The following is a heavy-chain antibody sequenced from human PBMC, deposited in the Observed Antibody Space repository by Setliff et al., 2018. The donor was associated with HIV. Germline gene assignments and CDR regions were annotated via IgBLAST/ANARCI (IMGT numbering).Heavy chain of an antibody. CDR3: ARGPPRTSAYSRYYYSYMDV. V-gene: IGHV4-34*01. D-gene: IGHD6-25*01. CDR1: GGSFSGYY. J-gene: IGHJ6*03. CDR2: INHSGST. Sequence: PSETLSLTCAVYGGSFSGYYWSWIRQPPGKGLEWIGEINHSGSTNYNPSLKSRVTISVDTSKNQFPLNLTSVTAADTAVYYCARGPPRTSAYSRYYYSYMDVWGKGTTVTVSS.